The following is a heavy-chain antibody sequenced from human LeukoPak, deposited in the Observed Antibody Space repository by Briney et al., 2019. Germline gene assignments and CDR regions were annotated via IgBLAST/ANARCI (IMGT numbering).Heavy chain of an antibody. CDR2: INPNSGGT. J-gene: IGHJ4*02. CDR3: AAGAITIFGVARY. Sequence: GASVKVSCKASGYTFTGYYMHWVRQAPGQGLEWMGWINPNSGGTNYAQKFQGWVTMTRDTSISTAYMELSRLRSDDTAVYYCAAGAITIFGVARYWGQGTLVTVSS. D-gene: IGHD3-3*01. CDR1: GYTFTGYY. V-gene: IGHV1-2*04.